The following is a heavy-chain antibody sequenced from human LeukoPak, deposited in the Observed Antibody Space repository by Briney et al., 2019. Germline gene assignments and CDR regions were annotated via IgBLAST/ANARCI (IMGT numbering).Heavy chain of an antibody. CDR2: INPSGGST. V-gene: IGHV1-46*01. Sequence: ASVKVSCKASGYTFTSYYMHWVRQAPGQGLEWMGIINPSGGSTSYAQKFQGRVTMTRDTSTSTVYMELSSLRSEDTAVYYCARPQYYYGSGSYFGDWGQGTLVTVPS. D-gene: IGHD3-10*01. J-gene: IGHJ4*02. CDR3: ARPQYYYGSGSYFGD. CDR1: GYTFTSYY.